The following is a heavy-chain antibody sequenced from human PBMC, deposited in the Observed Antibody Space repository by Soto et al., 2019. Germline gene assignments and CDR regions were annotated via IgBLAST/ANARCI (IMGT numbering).Heavy chain of an antibody. CDR2: IIPIFGTA. Sequence: QVQLVQSGAEVKKPGSSVKVSCKASGGTFSSYAISWVRQAPGQGLEWMGGIIPIFGTANYAQKFQGRVTIPEGESTSTACMGRRSLRAEDTAVYYCASGGGVTGAPPLWGQGTTVTVSS. CDR3: ASGGGVTGAPPL. D-gene: IGHD2-8*01. CDR1: GGTFSSYA. J-gene: IGHJ6*02. V-gene: IGHV1-69*01.